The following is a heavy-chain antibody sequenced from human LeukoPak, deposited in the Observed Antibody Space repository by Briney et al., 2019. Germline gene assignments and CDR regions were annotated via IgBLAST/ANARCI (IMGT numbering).Heavy chain of an antibody. CDR2: ISAYNGNT. CDR3: ARTKIVDTAMVGQ. D-gene: IGHD5-18*01. Sequence: ASVKVSCKASGYXFTSYGIGWVRQAPGQGLEWMGWISAYNGNTNYAQKLQGRVTMTTDTSTSTAYMELRSLRSDDTAVYYCARTKIVDTAMVGQWGQGTLVTVSS. V-gene: IGHV1-18*01. CDR1: GYXFTSYG. J-gene: IGHJ4*02.